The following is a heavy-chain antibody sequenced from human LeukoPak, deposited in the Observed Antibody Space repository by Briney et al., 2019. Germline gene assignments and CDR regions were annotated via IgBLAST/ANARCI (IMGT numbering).Heavy chain of an antibody. CDR2: IHYSGTT. V-gene: IGHV4-31*03. Sequence: SETLSLTCTVSGGSISSGGYYWGWIRQHPGMGLEWIGFIHYSGTTYYNPSLKSRLRISVDTSKAQVSLELSSVTAADTAVYYRAREGGLGAGSLTRHFDLWGRGTLVTVSS. J-gene: IGHJ2*01. D-gene: IGHD1-26*01. CDR3: AREGGLGAGSLTRHFDL. CDR1: GGSISSGGYY.